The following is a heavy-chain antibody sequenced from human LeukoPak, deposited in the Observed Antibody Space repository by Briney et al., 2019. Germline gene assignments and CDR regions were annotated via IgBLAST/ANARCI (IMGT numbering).Heavy chain of an antibody. V-gene: IGHV4-34*01. D-gene: IGHD3-16*01. CDR2: INHVGIT. Sequence: KPSETLSLTCAVYGESFDGYYWSWIRQSPGKGLEWIGHINHVGITNHNPSLKSRVTISVETSKNQFTLKVRSVTAADTGVYFCGRKVLRRLEGYSECFFDSWGQGTLVSVAS. CDR1: GESFDGYY. CDR3: GRKVLRRLEGYSECFFDS. J-gene: IGHJ4*03.